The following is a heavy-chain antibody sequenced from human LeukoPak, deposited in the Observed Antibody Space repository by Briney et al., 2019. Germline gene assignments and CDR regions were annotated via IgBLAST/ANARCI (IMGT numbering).Heavy chain of an antibody. D-gene: IGHD6-13*01. CDR3: ARDHVIAAAGTFDY. V-gene: IGHV3-30-3*01. J-gene: IGHJ4*02. CDR1: GFTFISYA. CDR2: ISYDGSNK. Sequence: PGGSLRLSCAASGFTFISYAMHWVRQAPGKGLEWVAVISYDGSNKYYADSVKGRFTISRDNSKNTLYLQMNSLRAEDTAVYYCARDHVIAAAGTFDYWGQGTLVTVSS.